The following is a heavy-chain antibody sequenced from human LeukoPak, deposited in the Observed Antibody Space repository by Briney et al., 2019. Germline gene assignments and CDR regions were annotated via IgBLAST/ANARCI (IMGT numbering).Heavy chain of an antibody. CDR1: GFTFSSYA. CDR2: TSDSGDRT. V-gene: IGHV3-23*01. J-gene: IGHJ4*02. CDR3: ANSSLG. Sequence: PGGSLRLSCAASGFTFSSYALTWVRQAPGKGLDWVSSTSDSGDRTHYADSVKGRFTISRVNSQNTLLLQMSNLRTEDTAVYYCANSSLGWGQGTLVTVSS.